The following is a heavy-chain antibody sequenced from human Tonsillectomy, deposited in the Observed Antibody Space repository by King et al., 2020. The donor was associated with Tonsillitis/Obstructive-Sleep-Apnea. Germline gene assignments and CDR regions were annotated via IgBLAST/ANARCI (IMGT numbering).Heavy chain of an antibody. J-gene: IGHJ6*03. CDR3: ARGPLRIRQYYMDV. D-gene: IGHD1-14*01. CDR2: MNPNSGNT. CDR1: GYTFTSYD. V-gene: IGHV1-8*01. Sequence: HVQLVESGAEVKKPGASVKVSCKASGYTFTSYDINWVRQATGQGLEWMGWMNPNSGNTGYAQKFQGRVTMTRNTSISTAYMELSSLRSEDTAVYYCARGPLRIRQYYMDVWGKGTTVTVSS.